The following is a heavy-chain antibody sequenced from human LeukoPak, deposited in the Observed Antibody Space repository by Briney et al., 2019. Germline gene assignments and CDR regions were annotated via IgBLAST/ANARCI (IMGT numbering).Heavy chain of an antibody. V-gene: IGHV4-39*07. J-gene: IGHJ3*02. CDR3: ARDLKSLWFGESYAFDI. D-gene: IGHD3-10*01. Sequence: SETLSLTCTVSGGSISSSSYYWGWIRQPPGKGLEWIGSIYYSGSTYYNPSLKSRVTISVDTSKNQFSLKLSSVTAADTAVYYCARDLKSLWFGESYAFDIWGQGTMVTVSS. CDR1: GGSISSSSYY. CDR2: IYYSGST.